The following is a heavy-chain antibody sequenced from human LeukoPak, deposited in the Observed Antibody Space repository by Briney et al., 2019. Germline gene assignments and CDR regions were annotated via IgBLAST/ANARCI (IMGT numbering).Heavy chain of an antibody. CDR3: ARALMGVEDY. D-gene: IGHD2-8*01. Sequence: GGSLRLPCAASGLTLSYYWMHWVRQAPGKGLVWVSRINGDGSSIRYADSVKGRFTISRDNAKNTLYLQINSLRAEDTAVYYCARALMGVEDYWGQGTLVTVSS. CDR1: GLTLSYYW. J-gene: IGHJ4*02. V-gene: IGHV3-74*01. CDR2: INGDGSSI.